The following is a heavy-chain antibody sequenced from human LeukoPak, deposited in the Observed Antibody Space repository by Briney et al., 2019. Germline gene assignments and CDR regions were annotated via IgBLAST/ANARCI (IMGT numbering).Heavy chain of an antibody. CDR2: INPNSGDT. CDR3: ARAVIRGIHFDY. J-gene: IGHJ4*02. CDR1: GYTFTDYY. V-gene: IGHV1-2*06. Sequence: ASVKVSCKASGYTFTDYYVHWVRQAPGQGLEWMGRINPNSGDTNHAQKFQGRVTMTRDTSISTAYMELSSLRPDDTAVYYCARAVIRGIHFDYWGQGALVTVSS. D-gene: IGHD3-10*01.